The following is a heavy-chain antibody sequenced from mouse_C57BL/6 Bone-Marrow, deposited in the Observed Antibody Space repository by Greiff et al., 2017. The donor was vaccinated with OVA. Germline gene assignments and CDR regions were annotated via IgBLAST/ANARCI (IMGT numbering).Heavy chain of an antibody. CDR3: ARGSYSNYPSWFAY. Sequence: QVQLQQPGAELVKPGASVKMSCKASGYTFTSYWITWVKQRPGQGLEWIGDIYPGSGSTNYNEKFKSKATLTVDTSSSTAYMQLSSLTSEDSAVYYCARGSYSNYPSWFAYWGQGTLVTVSA. D-gene: IGHD2-5*01. J-gene: IGHJ3*01. CDR2: IYPGSGST. CDR1: GYTFTSYW. V-gene: IGHV1-55*01.